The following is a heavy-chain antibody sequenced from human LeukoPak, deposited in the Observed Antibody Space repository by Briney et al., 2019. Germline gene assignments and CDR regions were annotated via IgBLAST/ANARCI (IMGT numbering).Heavy chain of an antibody. J-gene: IGHJ4*02. D-gene: IGHD3-22*01. Sequence: SETLSLTCAVYGGSFSGYYWSWIRQPPGKGLEWIGEINHSGSTNYNPSLKSRVTISVDTSKNQFSLKLGSVTAADTAVYYCARDSPPPNRPDPYQALYYYDSSGYSVLSYWGQGTLVTVSS. CDR1: GGSFSGYY. CDR3: ARDSPPPNRPDPYQALYYYDSSGYSVLSY. V-gene: IGHV4-34*01. CDR2: INHSGST.